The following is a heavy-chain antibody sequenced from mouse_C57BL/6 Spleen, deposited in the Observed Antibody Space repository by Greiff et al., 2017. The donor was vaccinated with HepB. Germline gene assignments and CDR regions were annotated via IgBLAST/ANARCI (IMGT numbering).Heavy chain of an antibody. Sequence: VQLQQSGPVLVKPGASVKMSCKASGYTFTDYYMNWVKQSHGKSLEWIGVINPYNGGTSYNQKFKGKATLTVDKSSSTAYMELNSLTSEDSAVYYCASAIYYGSSFWYFDVWGTGTTVTVSS. CDR2: INPYNGGT. J-gene: IGHJ1*03. CDR1: GYTFTDYY. CDR3: ASAIYYGSSFWYFDV. D-gene: IGHD1-1*01. V-gene: IGHV1-19*01.